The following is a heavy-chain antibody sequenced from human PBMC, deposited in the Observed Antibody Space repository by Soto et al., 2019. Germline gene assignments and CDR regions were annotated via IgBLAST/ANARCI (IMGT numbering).Heavy chain of an antibody. V-gene: IGHV1-69*04. J-gene: IGHJ6*03. Sequence: SVKVSCKASGGTFSSYTISWVRQAPGQGLEWKGRIIPILGIANYAQKFQGRFTITADKSTSTAYMELSSLRSEDTAVYYCARDSLGAVVAAMLPYYYYYYMDVWGKGTTVTVSS. CDR1: GGTFSSYT. D-gene: IGHD2-15*01. CDR2: IIPILGIA. CDR3: ARDSLGAVVAAMLPYYYYYYMDV.